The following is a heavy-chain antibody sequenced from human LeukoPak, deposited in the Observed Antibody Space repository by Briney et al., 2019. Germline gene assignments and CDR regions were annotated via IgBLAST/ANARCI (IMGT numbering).Heavy chain of an antibody. CDR2: INPSGGST. Sequence: GASVKLSCTASGYTFTSYYMHWVREAPGQGLEWMGIINPSGGSTSYAQKSQGRVTMTRDTSTSTVYMELSSLRSEDTAVYYCARENNWFDPWGQGTLVTVSS. J-gene: IGHJ5*02. V-gene: IGHV1-46*01. CDR1: GYTFTSYY. CDR3: ARENNWFDP.